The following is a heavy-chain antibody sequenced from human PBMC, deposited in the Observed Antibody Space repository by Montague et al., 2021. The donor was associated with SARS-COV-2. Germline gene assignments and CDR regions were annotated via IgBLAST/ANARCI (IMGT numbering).Heavy chain of an antibody. V-gene: IGHV4-59*08. CDR1: GGSISSFY. D-gene: IGHD2-15*01. CDR2: ISDSGST. Sequence: SETLSLTCTVSGGSISSFYWSWFRQPPGKGLEWIGYISDSGSTNYNPSLTGRVTMSVDTSKNQFSLKVNSVTAADTAVYYCARHYSATLPVVYWGQGTLVTVSS. J-gene: IGHJ4*02. CDR3: ARHYSATLPVVY.